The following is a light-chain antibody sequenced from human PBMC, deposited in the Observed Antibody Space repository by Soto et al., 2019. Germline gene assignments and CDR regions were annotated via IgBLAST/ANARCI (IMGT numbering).Light chain of an antibody. CDR2: MAS. V-gene: IGKV1-5*03. J-gene: IGKJ1*01. CDR3: QQYNSYSRT. CDR1: QSISSS. Sequence: DIQMTQSPSTLSASVVDRVTITCRASQSISSSLAWYQQKPGKAPKLLIYMASSLESGVPSRFSGSGSGTEFTLTITSLQPDDFATYYCQQYNSYSRTFGQGTKVDI.